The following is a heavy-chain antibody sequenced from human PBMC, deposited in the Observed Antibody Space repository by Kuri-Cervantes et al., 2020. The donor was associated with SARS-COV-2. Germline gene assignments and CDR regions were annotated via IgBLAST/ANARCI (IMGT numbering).Heavy chain of an antibody. CDR2: IYYSGST. J-gene: IGHJ6*03. Sequence: SEILSLTCAVYGGSFSGYYWSWIRQPPGKGLEWIGYIYYSGSTNYNPSLKSRVTISVDTSKNQFSLKLSSVTAADTAVYYCARGQYCSSTSCYGNYYYMDVWGKGTTVTVSS. V-gene: IGHV4-59*01. D-gene: IGHD2-2*01. CDR1: GGSFSGYY. CDR3: ARGQYCSSTSCYGNYYYMDV.